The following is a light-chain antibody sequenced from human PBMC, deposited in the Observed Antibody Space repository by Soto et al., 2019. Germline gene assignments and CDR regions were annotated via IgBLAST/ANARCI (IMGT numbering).Light chain of an antibody. V-gene: IGKV2-28*01. CDR3: MQALQTPLT. CDR1: QSLLHSNGNNY. J-gene: IGKJ5*01. Sequence: EIVMTQSPLALSVTPGESASISCRSSQSLLHSNGNNYFDWYLQKPGQSPQLLIHLGPNRASGVPDRFSGSGSGTDFTLKISGVEAEDVGVYYCMQALQTPLTFGQGTRLEIK. CDR2: LGP.